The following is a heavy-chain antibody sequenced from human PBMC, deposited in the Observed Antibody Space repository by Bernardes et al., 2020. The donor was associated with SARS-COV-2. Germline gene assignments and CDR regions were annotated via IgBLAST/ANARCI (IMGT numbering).Heavy chain of an antibody. CDR1: GFTFSSYS. D-gene: IGHD2-2*01. CDR2: ISSSSSYI. Sequence: GGSLRLSCAASGFTFSSYSMNWVRQAPGKGLEWVSSISSSSSYIYYADSVKGRFTISRDNAKNSLYLQMNSLRAEDTAVYYCAREGVEYQLLNWFDPWGQGTLVTVSS. CDR3: AREGVEYQLLNWFDP. J-gene: IGHJ5*02. V-gene: IGHV3-21*01.